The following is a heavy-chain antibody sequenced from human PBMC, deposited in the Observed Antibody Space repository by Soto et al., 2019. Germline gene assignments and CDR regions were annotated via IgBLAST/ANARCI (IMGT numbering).Heavy chain of an antibody. Sequence: EVQLVESGGGLVQPGRSLRLSCAASGFTFDDYAMHWVRQAPGKGLEWVSGISWNSGSIGYADSVKGRFTISRDNAKNSLYLQMNSLRAEDTALYYCAKAAMVRGVIPHGRFDPWGQGTLVTVSS. J-gene: IGHJ5*02. CDR1: GFTFDDYA. V-gene: IGHV3-9*01. D-gene: IGHD3-10*01. CDR2: ISWNSGSI. CDR3: AKAAMVRGVIPHGRFDP.